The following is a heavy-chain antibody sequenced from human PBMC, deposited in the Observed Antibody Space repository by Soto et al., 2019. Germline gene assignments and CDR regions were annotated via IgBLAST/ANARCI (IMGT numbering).Heavy chain of an antibody. CDR3: VTTCWNPPDY. CDR2: IKEDGSEK. J-gene: IGHJ4*02. Sequence: EVQLVESGGGLVQPGGSLRLSCAVSGFTFNRHWMSWVRQTPGKGLEWVASIKEDGSEKSYVDSVKGRFTISRNNDKNSLFLQMNSLRVEDTAVYYCVTTCWNPPDYWGQGTLVTVSS. V-gene: IGHV3-7*01. CDR1: GFTFNRHW. D-gene: IGHD1-1*01.